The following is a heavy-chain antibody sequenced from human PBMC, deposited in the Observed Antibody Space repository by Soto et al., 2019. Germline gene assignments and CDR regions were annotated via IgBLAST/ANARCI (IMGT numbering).Heavy chain of an antibody. D-gene: IGHD1-1*01. V-gene: IGHV3-30*18. CDR2: ISYDGSNK. CDR1: GFTFSSYG. CDR3: AKDSGYLTSRYYFDS. Sequence: XGSLRLSCAADGFTFSSYGMHWVRQAPGKGLEWVAVISYDGSNKYYADSVKGRFTISRDNSKDTLYLQMNSLRAEDTAVYYCAKDSGYLTSRYYFDSWGQGTLVTVSS. J-gene: IGHJ4*02.